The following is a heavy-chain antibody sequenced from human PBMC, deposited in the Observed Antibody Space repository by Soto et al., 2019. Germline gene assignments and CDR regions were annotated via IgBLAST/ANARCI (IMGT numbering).Heavy chain of an antibody. CDR2: IYYSGST. D-gene: IGHD3-22*01. Sequence: SETLSLTCTVSGGSISSSSYYWGWIRQPPGKGLEWIGSIYYSGSTYYNPSLKSRVTISVDTSKNQFSLKLSSVTAADTAVYYCASISRRGSGRRKAGYYYDSSGYWQSYYYGMDVWGQGTTVTVSS. CDR3: ASISRRGSGRRKAGYYYDSSGYWQSYYYGMDV. J-gene: IGHJ6*02. CDR1: GGSISSSSYY. V-gene: IGHV4-39*01.